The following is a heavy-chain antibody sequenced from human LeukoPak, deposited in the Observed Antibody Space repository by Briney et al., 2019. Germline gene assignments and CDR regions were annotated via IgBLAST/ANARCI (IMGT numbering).Heavy chain of an antibody. CDR2: TKQDGSEK. Sequence: PGGSLRLSCAASELTSSTSWMSWVRQAPGKGLEWVAQTKQDGSEKYYVDSVKGRFTTSRDKNSLFLQMNSVRAEDTAVYYCAREIVGTHKSRFDPWGQGTLVTVSS. V-gene: IGHV3-7*01. J-gene: IGHJ5*02. D-gene: IGHD1-26*01. CDR1: ELTSSTSW. CDR3: AREIVGTHKSRFDP.